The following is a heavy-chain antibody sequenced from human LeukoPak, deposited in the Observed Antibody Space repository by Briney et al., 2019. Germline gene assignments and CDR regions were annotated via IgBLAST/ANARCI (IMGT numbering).Heavy chain of an antibody. Sequence: ASVKVSCKASGYTFTSYYMHWVRQAPGQGLEWMGIINPSGGSTSYAQKFQGRVTMTRDTSTSTAYMELRSLRSDDTAVYYCARRDCSSTSCYTIGMDVWGQGTTVTVSS. CDR2: INPSGGST. J-gene: IGHJ6*02. CDR1: GYTFTSYY. V-gene: IGHV1-46*01. CDR3: ARRDCSSTSCYTIGMDV. D-gene: IGHD2-2*02.